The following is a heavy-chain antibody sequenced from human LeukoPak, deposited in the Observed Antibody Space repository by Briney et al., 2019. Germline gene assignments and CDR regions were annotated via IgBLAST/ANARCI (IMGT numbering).Heavy chain of an antibody. J-gene: IGHJ4*02. D-gene: IGHD1-26*01. Sequence: GGSLRLSCAASGFTFSSYWMSWVRQAPGKGLEWVANIKQDGSEKYYVDSVKGRFTISRDNAKNSLFLQMNNLRVDDTAVYYCVRDYRGGWNDYWGQGTLVTVSS. CDR2: IKQDGSEK. V-gene: IGHV3-7*01. CDR3: VRDYRGGWNDY. CDR1: GFTFSSYW.